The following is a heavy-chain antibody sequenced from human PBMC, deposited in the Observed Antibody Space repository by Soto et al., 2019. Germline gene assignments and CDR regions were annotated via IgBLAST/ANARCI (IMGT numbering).Heavy chain of an antibody. Sequence: NPGGSLRLSCAASGFTFSDYYMSWIRQAPGKGLEWVSYISSSSSYTNYADSVKGRFTISRDNAKNSLYLQMNSLRAEDTAVYYCARDHRAAAEPNWFDPWGQGTLVTVSS. V-gene: IGHV3-11*06. CDR1: GFTFSDYY. CDR3: ARDHRAAAEPNWFDP. D-gene: IGHD6-13*01. CDR2: ISSSSSYT. J-gene: IGHJ5*02.